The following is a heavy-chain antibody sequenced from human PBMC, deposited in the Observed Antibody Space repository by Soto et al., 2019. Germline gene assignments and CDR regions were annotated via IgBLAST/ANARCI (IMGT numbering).Heavy chain of an antibody. D-gene: IGHD3-10*01. Sequence: EVQLLESGGGLVQPGGSLRLSCAASGFTFSSYAMNWVRQAPGKGLEWVSVVSGSGGSTYYADSVKGRFTISRDNSKNTLDLQMNSLRAEDPAVYYCAKEVSAMVRGVIIARWFDPWGQGTLVTVST. J-gene: IGHJ5*02. CDR1: GFTFSSYA. CDR3: AKEVSAMVRGVIIARWFDP. CDR2: VSGSGGST. V-gene: IGHV3-23*01.